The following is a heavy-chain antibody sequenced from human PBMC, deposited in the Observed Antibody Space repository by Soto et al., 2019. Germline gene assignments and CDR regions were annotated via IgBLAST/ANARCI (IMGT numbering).Heavy chain of an antibody. D-gene: IGHD3-10*01. V-gene: IGHV1-18*01. CDR3: VRDLNGDGYY. J-gene: IGHJ4*02. CDR2: INGYGHGA. Sequence: QVQLVQSGAEVRQPGASVKVSCKASGYSFTTYGMSWVRQAPGQGLEYMGWINGYGHGAKYVQRFQGRFSMTTDTSTNTVYMDLRSLTSDDTAVYYCVRDLNGDGYYWGQGTVVIASP. CDR1: GYSFTTYG.